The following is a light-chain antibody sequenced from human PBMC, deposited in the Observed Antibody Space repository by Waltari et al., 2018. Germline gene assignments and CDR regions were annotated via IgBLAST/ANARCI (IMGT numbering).Light chain of an antibody. J-gene: IGLJ1*01. CDR3: LLYYGGAYV. Sequence: QTVVTQEPSLTVSPGGTVTLTCASSTGAVTGGFFPNWFQQKPGHAPRALIYSTTKKPSWTRARFSGSLLGGKAALKLSGVQPEDEAEYYCLLYYGGAYVFGTGTKVTVL. V-gene: IGLV7-43*01. CDR2: STT. CDR1: TGAVTGGFF.